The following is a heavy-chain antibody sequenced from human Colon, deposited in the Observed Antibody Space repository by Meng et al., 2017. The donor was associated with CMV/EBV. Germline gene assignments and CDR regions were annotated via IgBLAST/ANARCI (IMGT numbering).Heavy chain of an antibody. CDR2: INWNSDRI. Sequence: GGSLRLSCAASGFTFADYAMHWVRQAPGKGLEWVSGINWNSDRIHYADSVKGRFTISRDNAKNSLYLQMDSLRAEDTAFYYCAKARGSSTSCSDYWGQGTLVTVSS. J-gene: IGHJ4*02. CDR1: GFTFADYA. D-gene: IGHD2-2*01. V-gene: IGHV3-9*01. CDR3: AKARGSSTSCSDY.